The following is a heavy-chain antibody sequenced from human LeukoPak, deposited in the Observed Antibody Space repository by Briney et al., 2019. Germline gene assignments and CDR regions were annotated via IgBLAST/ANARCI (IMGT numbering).Heavy chain of an antibody. CDR3: ARAHYDILTGYLRRLSPAPIYFDY. D-gene: IGHD3-9*01. CDR2: MNPNSGST. Sequence: ASVKVSCKASGYTFTSYDINWVRQATGQGLEWMGWMNPNSGSTGYAQKFQGRVTMTRNTSISTAYMELSSLRSEDTAVYYCARAHYDILTGYLRRLSPAPIYFDYWGQGTLVTVSS. V-gene: IGHV1-8*01. CDR1: GYTFTSYD. J-gene: IGHJ4*02.